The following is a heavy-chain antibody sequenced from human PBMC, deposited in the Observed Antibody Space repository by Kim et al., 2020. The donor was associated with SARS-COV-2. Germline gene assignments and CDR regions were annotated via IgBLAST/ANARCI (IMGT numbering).Heavy chain of an antibody. Sequence: YANSVKRRFTISRDNSKNTLYLQMNSLRAEYTAVYYCTSSEDYGDYVGYYCGHGTLVTVSS. J-gene: IGHJ4*01. D-gene: IGHD4-17*01. V-gene: IGHV3-23*01. CDR3: TSSEDYGDYVGYY.